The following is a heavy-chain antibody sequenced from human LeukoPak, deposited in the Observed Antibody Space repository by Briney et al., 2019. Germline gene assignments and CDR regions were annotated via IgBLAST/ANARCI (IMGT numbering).Heavy chain of an antibody. V-gene: IGHV1-46*01. CDR3: ARVGARNWFDP. D-gene: IGHD1-26*01. CDR2: INPSGGST. J-gene: IGHJ5*02. CDR1: GYTFTSYY. Sequence: ASVKVSCKASGYTFTSYYMHWVRQAPGQGLEWMGVINPSGGSTSYAQKFQGRVTMTTDTSTSTAYMELRSLRSDDTAVYYCARVGARNWFDPWGQGTLVTVSS.